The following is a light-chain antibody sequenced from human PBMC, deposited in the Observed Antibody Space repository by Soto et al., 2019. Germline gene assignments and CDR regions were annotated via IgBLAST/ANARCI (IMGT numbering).Light chain of an antibody. CDR1: QTVSSSY. Sequence: EIVLTQSPGTLSLSPGERATLSCRASQTVSSSYLAWYQRKPGQAPRLLIHGAYTRATGIQERFSGSGSGKDFALNISRLEPEDFAVYYCQQYGSSVSTFGQGTKLEIK. J-gene: IGKJ2*01. CDR3: QQYGSSVST. CDR2: GAY. V-gene: IGKV3-20*01.